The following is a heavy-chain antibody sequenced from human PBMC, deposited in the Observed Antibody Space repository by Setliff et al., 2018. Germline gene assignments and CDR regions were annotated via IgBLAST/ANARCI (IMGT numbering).Heavy chain of an antibody. CDR3: AGSQGSGGYYSNSPYYFHY. Sequence: SETLSLTCTVSGGSISSYYWSWIRQPPGKGLEWIGYIYYSGSTNYNPSLKSRVTISVDTSNNQFSLQLISVTAADTAVYYCAGSQGSGGYYSNSPYYFHYWGQGTLVTVSS. V-gene: IGHV4-59*01. CDR1: GGSISSYY. CDR2: IYYSGST. J-gene: IGHJ4*02. D-gene: IGHD3-10*01.